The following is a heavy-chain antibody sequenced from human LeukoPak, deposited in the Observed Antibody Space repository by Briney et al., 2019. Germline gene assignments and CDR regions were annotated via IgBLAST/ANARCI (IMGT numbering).Heavy chain of an antibody. Sequence: ASVKVSCKASGYTFTGYYMHWVRQAPGQGLEWMGWISPNSGGTNYAQKFQGRVTMTRDTSISTAYMELSRLRSDDTAVYYCARDHGYCTNGVCYLLFDYWGQGTLVTVSS. CDR2: ISPNSGGT. CDR1: GYTFTGYY. CDR3: ARDHGYCTNGVCYLLFDY. V-gene: IGHV1-2*02. D-gene: IGHD2-8*01. J-gene: IGHJ4*02.